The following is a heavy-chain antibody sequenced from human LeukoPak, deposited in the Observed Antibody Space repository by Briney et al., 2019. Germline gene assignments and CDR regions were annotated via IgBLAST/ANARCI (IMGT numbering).Heavy chain of an antibody. V-gene: IGHV4-39*01. J-gene: IGHJ6*02. D-gene: IGHD2-2*01. Sequence: SETLSLTCTVSGGSISSSSYYWGWIRQPPGKGLEWIGSIYYSGNTHYNPSLKSRVTISVDTSKNQFSRKLSSLTAADTAVYYCARQADIVVVPAFYYYYYGMDVWGQGTTVTVSS. CDR2: IYYSGNT. CDR3: ARQADIVVVPAFYYYYYGMDV. CDR1: GGSISSSSYY.